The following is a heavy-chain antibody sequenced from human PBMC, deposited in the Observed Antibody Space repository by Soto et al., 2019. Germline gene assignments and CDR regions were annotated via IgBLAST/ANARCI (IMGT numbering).Heavy chain of an antibody. CDR3: AKDRGRAINAVITFANHYDF. CDR1: GFTFNNYS. Sequence: GGALRLSCAASGFTFNNYSMTWVRQPPGKGLEWVSAIGANDGHTRIADSAKGRFTISRDNSKNTLYLEMNNLRAEDTAIYYCAKDRGRAINAVITFANHYDFWGQGTLVTVSS. CDR2: IGANDGHT. V-gene: IGHV3-23*01. J-gene: IGHJ4*02. D-gene: IGHD3-16*01.